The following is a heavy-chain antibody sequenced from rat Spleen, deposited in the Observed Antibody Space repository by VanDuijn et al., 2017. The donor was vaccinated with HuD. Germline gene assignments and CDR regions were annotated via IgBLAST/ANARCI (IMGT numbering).Heavy chain of an antibody. CDR3: ARGPTP. D-gene: IGHD1-4*01. V-gene: IGHV5-25*01. Sequence: EVQLVESGGGLVQPGRSMKFSCAASGFTFSNYGMAWVRQAPTKGLEWVASISTGGDYTYYRDSVKGRFSISRDNAKSTLYLQMDSLRSEDTATYYCARGPTPWGQEVMVTVSS. J-gene: IGHJ2*01. CDR2: ISTGGDYT. CDR1: GFTFSNYG.